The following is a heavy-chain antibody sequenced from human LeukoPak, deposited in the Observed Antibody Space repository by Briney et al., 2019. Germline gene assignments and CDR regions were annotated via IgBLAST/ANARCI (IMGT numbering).Heavy chain of an antibody. Sequence: SETLSLTCAVSGYSISNGYYWVWIRQPPGKGLEWIGSLYHSDSTYYNPSLKSRVTISVDTSKNQFSLKLSSVTAADTAVYYCARGTLRYFDWLPRAFDIWGQGTMVTVSS. CDR2: LYHSDST. CDR1: GYSISNGYY. J-gene: IGHJ3*02. CDR3: ARGTLRYFDWLPRAFDI. V-gene: IGHV4-38-2*01. D-gene: IGHD3-9*01.